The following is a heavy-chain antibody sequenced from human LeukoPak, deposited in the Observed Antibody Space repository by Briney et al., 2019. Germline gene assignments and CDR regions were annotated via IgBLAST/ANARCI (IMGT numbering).Heavy chain of an antibody. CDR2: INHSGST. CDR3: ARGGSSSWYLSPRKDNWFDP. CDR1: GVSFSGYY. V-gene: IGHV4-34*01. Sequence: SETLSLTCAVYGVSFSGYYWSWIRQPPGKGLEWIGEINHSGSTNYNPSLKSRVTISVDTSKNQFSLKLSSVTAADTAVYYCARGGSSSWYLSPRKDNWFDPWGQGTLVTVSS. J-gene: IGHJ5*02. D-gene: IGHD6-13*01.